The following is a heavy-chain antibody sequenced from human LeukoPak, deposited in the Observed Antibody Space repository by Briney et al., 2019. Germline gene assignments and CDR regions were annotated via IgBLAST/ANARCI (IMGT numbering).Heavy chain of an antibody. CDR1: GFSFSNYA. CDR3: ARGTSGTFKSFDY. V-gene: IGHV3-53*01. J-gene: IGHJ4*02. Sequence: PGGSLRLSCAASGFSFSNYAMSWVRQAPGKGLEWVSVIYSGGSTYYADSVKGRFTISRDNSNNTLYLQINSLRAEDTAVYYCARGTSGTFKSFDYWGQGTLVTVSS. D-gene: IGHD1-26*01. CDR2: IYSGGST.